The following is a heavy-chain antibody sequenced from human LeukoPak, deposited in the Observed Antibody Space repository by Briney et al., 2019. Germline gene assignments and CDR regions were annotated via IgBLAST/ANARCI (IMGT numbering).Heavy chain of an antibody. Sequence: GGSLRLSCAASGFTFSSYAMHWVRQAPGKGLEYVSGISSNGGSTYYANSVKGRFTISRDNSKNTLYLQMGSLRAEDMAVYYCARGQVAAINDAFDIWGQGTMVTVSS. V-gene: IGHV3-64*01. D-gene: IGHD1-26*01. CDR3: ARGQVAAINDAFDI. CDR1: GFTFSSYA. CDR2: ISSNGGST. J-gene: IGHJ3*02.